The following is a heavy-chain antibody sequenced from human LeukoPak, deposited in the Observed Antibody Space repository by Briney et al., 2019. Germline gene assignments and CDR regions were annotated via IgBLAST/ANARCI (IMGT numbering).Heavy chain of an antibody. Sequence: ASVKVSCKASGGTFISYAISWVRQAPGQGLEWMGGIIPIFGTANYAQKFQGRVTITTDESTSTAYMELGSLRSEDTAVYYCARDTRPFAGFDPWGQGTLVTVSS. D-gene: IGHD3-3*02. CDR1: GGTFISYA. CDR2: IIPIFGTA. J-gene: IGHJ5*02. V-gene: IGHV1-69*05. CDR3: ARDTRPFAGFDP.